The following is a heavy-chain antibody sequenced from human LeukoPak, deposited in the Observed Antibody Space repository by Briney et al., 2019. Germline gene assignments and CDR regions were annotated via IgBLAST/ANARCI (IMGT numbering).Heavy chain of an antibody. D-gene: IGHD1-26*01. J-gene: IGHJ4*02. V-gene: IGHV3-48*01. CDR3: RASGSPLAYYFDY. CDR2: ISSSGSTI. Sequence: GGSLRLSCAASGFTFSSYSMNWVRQAPGKGLEWVSYISSSGSTIYYADSVKGRFTISRDNAKNSLYLQMNSLRAEDTAVYYCRASGSPLAYYFDYWGQGTLVTVSS. CDR1: GFTFSSYS.